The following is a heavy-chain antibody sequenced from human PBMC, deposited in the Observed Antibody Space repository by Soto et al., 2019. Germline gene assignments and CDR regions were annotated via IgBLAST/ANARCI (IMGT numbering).Heavy chain of an antibody. J-gene: IGHJ5*02. CDR3: ARRSTGSYYDWFDP. CDR1: GGSISSYY. V-gene: IGHV4-59*08. Sequence: ASETLSLTCTVSGGSISSYYWTWIRQPPGKGLEWIGYIYYSGSTNYNPSIKSRINISVDTSENQLSLKLNSVTAADTAVYYCARRSTGSYYDWFDPWGQGTLVTVSS. CDR2: IYYSGST. D-gene: IGHD1-26*01.